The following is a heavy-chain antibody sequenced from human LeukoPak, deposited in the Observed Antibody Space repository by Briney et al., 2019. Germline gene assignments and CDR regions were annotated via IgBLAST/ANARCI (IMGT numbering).Heavy chain of an antibody. Sequence: SENLSLTCAVYAGSFSGYNWSWLRQAPGKGLEGSGGVNNSGSTNSNTSLKSLVTISVDTSNTQFSLKPSSVTAADTAVYYCARGVPPDITMTVVVSYYYMDVWGKGTTVTVSS. CDR1: AGSFSGYN. D-gene: IGHD3-22*01. CDR3: ARGVPPDITMTVVVSYYYMDV. V-gene: IGHV4-34*01. CDR2: VNNSGST. J-gene: IGHJ6*03.